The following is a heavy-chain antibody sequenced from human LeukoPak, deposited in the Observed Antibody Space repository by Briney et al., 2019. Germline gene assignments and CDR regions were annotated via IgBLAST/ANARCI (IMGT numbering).Heavy chain of an antibody. Sequence: GGSLRLSCAASGFTSSDYNMSWLRQAPGKGLEWVSYISSSSSYTNSADSVKGRFTISRDNAKNSLYLQMNSLRAEDTAVYYCARDEGYCSGGSCYSNYWGQGTLVTVSS. CDR2: ISSSSSYT. J-gene: IGHJ4*02. CDR1: GFTSSDYN. D-gene: IGHD2-15*01. V-gene: IGHV3-11*06. CDR3: ARDEGYCSGGSCYSNY.